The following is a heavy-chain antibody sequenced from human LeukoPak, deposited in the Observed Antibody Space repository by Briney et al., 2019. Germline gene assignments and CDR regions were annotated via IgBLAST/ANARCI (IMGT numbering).Heavy chain of an antibody. CDR2: IRSKIYGGAA. D-gene: IGHD3-9*01. V-gene: IGHV3-49*04. J-gene: IGHJ4*02. Sequence: GGSLRLSCTTAGFAFADYGLTWVRQAPGKGLEWVNFIRSKIYGGAAEHAASVRGRFSISRDDSKSIVYLQMNGLNTEDTAVYFCGRGLTVTGAKYYFDYWGQGTLVTVSS. CDR3: GRGLTVTGAKYYFDY. CDR1: GFAFADYG.